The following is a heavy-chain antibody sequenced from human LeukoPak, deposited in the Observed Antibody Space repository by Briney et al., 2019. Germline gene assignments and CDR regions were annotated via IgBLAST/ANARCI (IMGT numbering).Heavy chain of an antibody. J-gene: IGHJ4*02. CDR3: TRDWRNLGYDY. V-gene: IGHV3-74*01. Sequence: GGSLRLSCAASGFILSAYWMHWVRQAPGKGLMWVSRIEGDGNRITYADSVKGRFTISRDNAKNTLYLQMNSLRAEDTAVYYCTRDWRNLGYDYWGQGTLVTVSS. D-gene: IGHD5-12*01. CDR1: GFILSAYW. CDR2: IEGDGNRI.